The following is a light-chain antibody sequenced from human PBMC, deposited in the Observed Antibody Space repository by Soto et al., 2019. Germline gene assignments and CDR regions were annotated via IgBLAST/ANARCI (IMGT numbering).Light chain of an antibody. J-gene: IGKJ1*01. CDR2: RAS. CDR3: QHYNSYPLT. Sequence: DIQMTQSPSTLSASVGDRVTIXXRASQSISSWLAWCQQKPGKAPKVXIYRASNLESGVPSRFSGSGSGTEFTLTISSLQPDDFATYYCQHYNSYPLTFGQGTKVDIK. CDR1: QSISSW. V-gene: IGKV1-5*03.